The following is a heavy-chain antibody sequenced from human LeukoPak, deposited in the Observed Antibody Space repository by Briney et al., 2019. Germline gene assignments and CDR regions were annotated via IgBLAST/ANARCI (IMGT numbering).Heavy chain of an antibody. V-gene: IGHV3-23*01. J-gene: IGHJ4*02. Sequence: GGSLRLSCAASGFTFTNYAMSWVRQAPGKGLEWVSGMSGRGVSTYYADSVKGRFTISSDNSKNTLYLQMNSLRAEDTAIYYCAKDCNGGNCYIDYWGQGTLVSVAS. CDR2: MSGRGVST. D-gene: IGHD2-15*01. CDR3: AKDCNGGNCYIDY. CDR1: GFTFTNYA.